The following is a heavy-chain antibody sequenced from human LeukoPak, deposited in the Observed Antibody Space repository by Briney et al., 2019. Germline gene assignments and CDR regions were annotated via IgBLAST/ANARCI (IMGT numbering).Heavy chain of an antibody. CDR3: ARDDSSGYRTFDY. J-gene: IGHJ4*02. Sequence: PGGSLRLSCAASGFTFSSYSMNWVRQAPGKGLEWVSSISSSSSYIYYADSVKGRFTISRDNAKNSLYLQMNSLRAEDTAVYYCARDDSSGYRTFDYWGQGTLVTVSS. V-gene: IGHV3-21*01. D-gene: IGHD3-22*01. CDR1: GFTFSSYS. CDR2: ISSSSSYI.